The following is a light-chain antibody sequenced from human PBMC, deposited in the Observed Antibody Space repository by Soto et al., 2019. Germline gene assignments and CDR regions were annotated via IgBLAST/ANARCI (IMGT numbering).Light chain of an antibody. J-gene: IGKJ4*01. V-gene: IGKV3D-15*01. CDR3: QQYKDWPPLT. Sequence: EIVMTQSPLTLSVSPGERATLSCRASQNININLAWYQQRPGQAPRVLIYGASSRASGIPDRFSGSGSGTGLTLTINRLEPDDFAFYYCQQYKDWPPLTFGGGTRVEIK. CDR1: QNININ. CDR2: GAS.